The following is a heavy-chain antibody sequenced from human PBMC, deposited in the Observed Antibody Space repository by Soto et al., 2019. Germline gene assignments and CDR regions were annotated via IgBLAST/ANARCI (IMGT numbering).Heavy chain of an antibody. CDR3: AKGGAVVVVPAAHLPLDWFDP. CDR1: GYTFTGYY. Sequence: ASVKVSCKASGYTFTGYYMHWVRQAPGQGLEWMGWINPNSGGTNYAQKFQGWVTMTRDTSISTAYMELSRLRSDDTAVYYCAKGGAVVVVPAAHLPLDWFDPWGQGTLVTVSS. D-gene: IGHD2-2*01. CDR2: INPNSGGT. J-gene: IGHJ5*02. V-gene: IGHV1-2*04.